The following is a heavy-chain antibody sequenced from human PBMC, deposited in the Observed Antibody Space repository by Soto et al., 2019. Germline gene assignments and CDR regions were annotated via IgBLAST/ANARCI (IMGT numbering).Heavy chain of an antibody. CDR3: AREDQGVAGSPGDVFDR. Sequence: ASVKVSCKASGYTFSSYGISWVRQAPGQGFEWMGWISGYNGKTSYAEKFQGRVTMSTDTSTSTAYTELRSLRSDDTAVYYCAREDQGVAGSPGDVFDRWGRGTKVTVAS. J-gene: IGHJ3*01. V-gene: IGHV1-18*01. CDR2: ISGYNGKT. CDR1: GYTFSSYG. D-gene: IGHD6-19*01.